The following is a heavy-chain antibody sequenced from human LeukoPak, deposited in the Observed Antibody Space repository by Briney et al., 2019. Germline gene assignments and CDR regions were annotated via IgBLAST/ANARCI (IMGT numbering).Heavy chain of an antibody. CDR1: GFTFSSYA. D-gene: IGHD1-20*01. Sequence: GRSLRLSCAASGFTFSSYAMHWVRQAPGKGLEWVAVISYDGSNKYYADSVKGRFTISRDNSKNTLYLQMNSLRAEDTAVYYCAKPLTGTADFDYWGQGTLVTVSS. CDR2: ISYDGSNK. CDR3: AKPLTGTADFDY. V-gene: IGHV3-30*04. J-gene: IGHJ4*02.